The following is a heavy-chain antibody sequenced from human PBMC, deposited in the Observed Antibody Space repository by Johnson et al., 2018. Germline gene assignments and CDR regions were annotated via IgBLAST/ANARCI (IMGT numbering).Heavy chain of an antibody. D-gene: IGHD5-18*01. Sequence: VQLVQSGGGLVQPGGSLRLSCAASGFTFSSYSMNWVRQAPGQGLEWVSYISSSSPIYYADSVKGRFTISRENAKNSQYLQMNSLRAEDTAVYYCANEPSYDYDYYYMDVWGKGTTVTVSS. CDR2: ISSSSPI. CDR1: GFTFSSYS. J-gene: IGHJ6*03. V-gene: IGHV3-48*01. CDR3: ANEPSYDYDYYYMDV.